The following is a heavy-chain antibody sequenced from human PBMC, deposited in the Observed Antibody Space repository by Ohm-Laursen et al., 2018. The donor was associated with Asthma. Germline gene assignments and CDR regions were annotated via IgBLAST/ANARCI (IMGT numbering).Heavy chain of an antibody. CDR3: ARDISLVVPAGDFDY. Sequence: SLRLSCSASTFTFSNYAMHWVRQAPGKGLEWVAVIWSDGNNKYYADSVKGRFTISRDNSKNTLYLQMNSLRAEDTAVYYCARDISLVVPAGDFDYWGQGTLVIVSS. J-gene: IGHJ4*02. V-gene: IGHV3-33*01. CDR2: IWSDGNNK. D-gene: IGHD2-2*01. CDR1: TFTFSNYA.